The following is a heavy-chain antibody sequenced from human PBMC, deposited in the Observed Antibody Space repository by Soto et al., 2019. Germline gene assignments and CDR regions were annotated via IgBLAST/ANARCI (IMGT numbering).Heavy chain of an antibody. CDR3: VGAEYFLY. Sequence: EVQLVESGGGLVQPGRSLRLSCAASGFTFDDYAMHWVRQAPGKGLEWVSGISWNSGSIGYADSVKGRFTISRDNAKNSLYLQMDSLRAEDTALYSCVGAEYFLYWGQGTLVTVSS. V-gene: IGHV3-9*01. CDR2: ISWNSGSI. CDR1: GFTFDDYA. D-gene: IGHD3-9*01. J-gene: IGHJ4*02.